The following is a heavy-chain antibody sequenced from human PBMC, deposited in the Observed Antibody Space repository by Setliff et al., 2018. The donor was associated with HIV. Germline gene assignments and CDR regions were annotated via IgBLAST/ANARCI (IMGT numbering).Heavy chain of an antibody. CDR3: ARVQMAYAAFDV. CDR1: GASLNSGSYF. J-gene: IGHJ3*01. V-gene: IGHV4-61*02. CDR2: IYTSGDT. Sequence: PSETLSLTCTVSGASLNSGSYFWSWVRQPAGKGLEWIGRIYTSGDTNYNPSLQSRVTISVDTSKHQFSLKLSSVTAADTAVYYCARVQMAYAAFDVWGQGTMVTVSS. D-gene: IGHD4-17*01.